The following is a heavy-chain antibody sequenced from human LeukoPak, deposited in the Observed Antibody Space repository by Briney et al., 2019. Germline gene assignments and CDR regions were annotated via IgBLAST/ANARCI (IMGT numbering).Heavy chain of an antibody. CDR3: ASEGRYCSGGSCPNWFDP. Sequence: SETLSLTCTVSGGSISSSSYYWGWIRQPPGKGLEWIGSIYYSGSTYYNPSLKSRVTISVDTSKNQFSLKLSSVTAADTAVYYCASEGRYCSGGSCPNWFDPWGQGTLVTVSS. CDR2: IYYSGST. CDR1: GGSISSSSYY. D-gene: IGHD2-15*01. J-gene: IGHJ5*02. V-gene: IGHV4-39*01.